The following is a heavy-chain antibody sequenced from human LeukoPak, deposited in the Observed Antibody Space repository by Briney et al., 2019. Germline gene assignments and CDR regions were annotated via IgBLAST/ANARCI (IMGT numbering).Heavy chain of an antibody. CDR3: ARASYSSSWYADY. D-gene: IGHD6-13*01. CDR1: GFTFSSYE. V-gene: IGHV3-48*03. J-gene: IGHJ4*02. CDR2: ISSSGSTI. Sequence: GGSLRLSCAPSGFTFSSYEMNWVREAPGKGREWVSYISSSGSTIYNADSVKGRFTISRDNAKNSLYLQMNSLRAEDTAVYYCARASYSSSWYADYWGQGTLVTVSS.